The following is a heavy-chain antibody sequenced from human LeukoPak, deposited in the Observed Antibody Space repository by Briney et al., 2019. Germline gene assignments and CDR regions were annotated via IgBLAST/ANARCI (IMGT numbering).Heavy chain of an antibody. D-gene: IGHD3-10*01. CDR2: MSWNSGSI. Sequence: GGSLRLSCAASGFKFDDYAMHWVRQAPGKGLEWVSSMSWNSGSIGYADSVKGRFAISRDNAKNSLYLQMNSLRPEDTAFYYCAKGSMVRGVSQFDPWGQGTLVTVSS. CDR3: AKGSMVRGVSQFDP. CDR1: GFKFDDYA. J-gene: IGHJ5*02. V-gene: IGHV3-9*01.